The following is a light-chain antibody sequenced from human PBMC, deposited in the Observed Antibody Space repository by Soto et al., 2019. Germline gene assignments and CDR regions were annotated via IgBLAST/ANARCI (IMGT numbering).Light chain of an antibody. CDR2: GAS. CDR3: QQRSNWPPYT. J-gene: IGKJ2*01. Sequence: EIVMTQSPPTLSVSPGERATLSCRASQTISRNLAWYQQRPGQAPRLLMFGASTRAPGIPARFSGSGSGTEFTLTISSLQSEDFAVYYCQQRSNWPPYTFGQGTKLEIK. CDR1: QTISRN. V-gene: IGKV3-15*01.